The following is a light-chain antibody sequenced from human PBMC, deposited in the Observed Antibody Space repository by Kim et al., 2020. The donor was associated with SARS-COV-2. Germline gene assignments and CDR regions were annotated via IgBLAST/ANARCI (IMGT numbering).Light chain of an antibody. CDR3: QVWDSSSDHRVV. V-gene: IGLV3-21*04. Sequence: SYELTQPPSLSVAPGKTARVSCGGNGIGSKSVHWYQQRSGQAPVLVIYYDSDRPSGIPERFSGSNSGNTATLTISRVEAGDEVDYYCQVWDSSSDHRVVFGGGTQLTVL. CDR2: YDS. CDR1: GIGSKS. J-gene: IGLJ2*01.